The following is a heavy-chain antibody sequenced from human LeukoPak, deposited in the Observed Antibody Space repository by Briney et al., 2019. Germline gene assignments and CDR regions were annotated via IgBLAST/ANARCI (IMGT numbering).Heavy chain of an antibody. D-gene: IGHD3-22*01. CDR2: IGTAGDP. V-gene: IGHV3-13*05. J-gene: IGHJ4*02. CDR3: ARGVYDSSGYYSYFDY. CDR1: GFTFSSYD. Sequence: GGSLRLSCAASGFTFSSYDMHWVRQATGKGLEWVSAIGTAGDPYYPGSVKGRFTISRENAKNSLYLRMNSLRAGDTAVYYCARGVYDSSGYYSYFDYWGQGTLVTVSS.